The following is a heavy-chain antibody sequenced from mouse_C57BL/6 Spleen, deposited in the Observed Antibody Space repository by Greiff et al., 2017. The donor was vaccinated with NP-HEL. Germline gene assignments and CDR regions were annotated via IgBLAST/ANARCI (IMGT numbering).Heavy chain of an antibody. CDR1: GYTFTSYW. CDR3: ARGINYDYGAYYAMDY. J-gene: IGHJ4*01. CDR2: IDPSDSET. Sequence: QVQLQQPGAELVRPGSSVKLSCKASGYTFTSYWMHWVKQRPIQGLEWIGNIDPSDSETHYNQKFKDKATLTVDKSSSTAYMQLSSLTSEDSAVYYCARGINYDYGAYYAMDYWGQGTSVTVSS. V-gene: IGHV1-52*01. D-gene: IGHD2-4*01.